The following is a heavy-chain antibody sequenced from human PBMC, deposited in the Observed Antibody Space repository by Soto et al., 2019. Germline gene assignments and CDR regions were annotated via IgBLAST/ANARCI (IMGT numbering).Heavy chain of an antibody. V-gene: IGHV3-74*01. J-gene: IGHJ3*01. CDR3: ARGDRGAFDL. Sequence: EVQLVESGGGLVQAGESLRLSCAASGFTFDYYWMHWVRQAPGKGLVWVSRIYSDGTSTTYADSVKGRFTISRDNTKNTVSLRMNSLRADDPAVYYCARGDRGAFDLWGQGTVVTVSS. CDR2: IYSDGTST. D-gene: IGHD1-26*01. CDR1: GFTFDYYW.